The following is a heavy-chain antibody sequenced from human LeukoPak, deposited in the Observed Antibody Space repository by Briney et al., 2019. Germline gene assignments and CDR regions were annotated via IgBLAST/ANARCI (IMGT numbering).Heavy chain of an antibody. CDR2: IKSKTDGGTT. CDR1: AFTFSNAW. J-gene: IGHJ4*02. CDR3: TTWTSH. V-gene: IGHV3-15*01. Sequence: MSGRCLRLSCAASAFTFSNAWMAWVRQAPGKGLEWVGRIKSKTDGGTTEYAAPVKGRFTISRDDSKNTVYLQMNSLKTEDTAVYYCTTWTSHWGQGTLVTVSS. D-gene: IGHD3/OR15-3a*01.